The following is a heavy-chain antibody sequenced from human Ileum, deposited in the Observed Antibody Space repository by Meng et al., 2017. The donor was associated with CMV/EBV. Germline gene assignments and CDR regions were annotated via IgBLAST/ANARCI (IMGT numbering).Heavy chain of an antibody. V-gene: IGHV3-23*01. CDR3: ARDPFSGGDCCDSDH. J-gene: IGHJ4*02. D-gene: IGHD2-21*02. Sequence: GGSLRLSCSASGFTFSSHSMSWVRQAPGKGLKWVASITGSGGNTYYADSVKGRFTISRDNSKNTLYLQMNSLRADDTAVYYCARDPFSGGDCCDSDHWGQGTLVTVSS. CDR2: ITGSGGNT. CDR1: GFTFSSHS.